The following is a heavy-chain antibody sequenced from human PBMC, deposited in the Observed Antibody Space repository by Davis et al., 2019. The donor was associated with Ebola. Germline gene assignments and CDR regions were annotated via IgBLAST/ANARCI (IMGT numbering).Heavy chain of an antibody. Sequence: GESLKISCAASGFTFNSYAMNWVRQAPGKGLEWVSTIGPSDDTTYYADSVKGRFTISRDNSKNTVYLQMNSLRVEDTAMYYCARHVNGDFWYFDLWGRGTRVTVSS. V-gene: IGHV3-23*01. D-gene: IGHD4-17*01. CDR2: IGPSDDTT. J-gene: IGHJ2*01. CDR1: GFTFNSYA. CDR3: ARHVNGDFWYFDL.